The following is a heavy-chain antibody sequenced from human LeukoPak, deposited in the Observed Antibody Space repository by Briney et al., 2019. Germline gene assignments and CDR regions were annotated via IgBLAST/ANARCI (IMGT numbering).Heavy chain of an antibody. V-gene: IGHV3-30*02. CDR3: ARDRGDYVWGSYRYGAFDI. D-gene: IGHD3-16*02. Sequence: PGGSLRLSCAASGFTFSSYGMHWVRQAPGKGLEWVAFIRYDGSNKYYADSVKGRFTISRDNSKNTLYLQMNSLRAEDTAVYYCARDRGDYVWGSYRYGAFDIWGQGTMVTVSS. CDR1: GFTFSSYG. J-gene: IGHJ3*02. CDR2: IRYDGSNK.